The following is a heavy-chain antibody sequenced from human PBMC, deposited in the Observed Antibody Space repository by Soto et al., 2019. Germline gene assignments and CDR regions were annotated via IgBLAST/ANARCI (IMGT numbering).Heavy chain of an antibody. CDR3: ARDSGYGENFDY. CDR2: IIPILGIA. V-gene: IGHV1-69*04. J-gene: IGHJ4*02. Sequence: ASVKVSCKASGGTFSSYTISWVRQAPGQGLEWMGRIIPILGIANYAQKFQGRVTITADKSTSTAYMELSSLRSEDTAVYYCARDSGYGENFDYWGQGTLVTVSS. CDR1: GGTFSSYT. D-gene: IGHD5-12*01.